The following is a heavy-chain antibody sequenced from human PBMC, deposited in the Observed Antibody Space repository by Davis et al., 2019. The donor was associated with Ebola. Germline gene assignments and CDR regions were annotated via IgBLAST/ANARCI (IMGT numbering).Heavy chain of an antibody. D-gene: IGHD1-26*01. Sequence: GESLKISCVASGFTFRRYGMHWVRQAPGKGLEWVTFIRFDASKKHYGDSVKGRFTISRDNSKNTLYLQMNSLRPDDTAVYYCAKDPFSGSYFFDYWGQGTLVTVSS. CDR3: AKDPFSGSYFFDY. CDR1: GFTFRRYG. CDR2: IRFDASKK. J-gene: IGHJ4*02. V-gene: IGHV3-30*02.